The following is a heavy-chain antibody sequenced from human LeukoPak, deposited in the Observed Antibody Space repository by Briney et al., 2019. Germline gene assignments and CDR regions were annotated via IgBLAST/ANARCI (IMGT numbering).Heavy chain of an antibody. CDR3: AGATPIPYSYGFDY. CDR1: GGSISSSSYY. V-gene: IGHV4-39*07. CDR2: IYYSGST. D-gene: IGHD5-18*01. Sequence: SETLSLTCTVSGGSISSSSYYWGWIRRPPGKGLEWIGSIYYSGSTYYNPSLKSRVTISVDTSKNQFSLKLSSVTAADTAVYYCAGATPIPYSYGFDYWGQGTLVTVSS. J-gene: IGHJ4*02.